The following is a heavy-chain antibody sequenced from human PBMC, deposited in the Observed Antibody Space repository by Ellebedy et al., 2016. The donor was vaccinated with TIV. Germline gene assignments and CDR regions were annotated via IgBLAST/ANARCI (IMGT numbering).Heavy chain of an antibody. CDR2: INRDGSST. CDR1: EFTFSRYW. D-gene: IGHD2-21*02. V-gene: IGHV3-74*01. Sequence: GESLKISCAASEFTFSRYWMHWVRQAPGKGLVWVSRINRDGSSTNYADSVEGRFTISRDNAKNTVYLQINSLRAEDTAVYYCARGASDAWYFDLWGRGSLVTVSS. J-gene: IGHJ2*01. CDR3: ARGASDAWYFDL.